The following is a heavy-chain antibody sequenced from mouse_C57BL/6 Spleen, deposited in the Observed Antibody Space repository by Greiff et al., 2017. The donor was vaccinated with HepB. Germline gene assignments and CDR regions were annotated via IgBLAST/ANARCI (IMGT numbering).Heavy chain of an antibody. CDR1: GYTFTDYE. D-gene: IGHD1-1*01. CDR3: TKDYYGSSYLNYAMDY. V-gene: IGHV1-15*01. Sequence: VQLKESGAELVRPGASVTLSCKASGYTFTDYEMHWVKQTPVHGLEWIGAIDPETGGTAYNQKFKGKAILTADKSSSTAYMELRSLTSEDSAVYYCTKDYYGSSYLNYAMDYWGQGTSVTVSS. CDR2: IDPETGGT. J-gene: IGHJ4*01.